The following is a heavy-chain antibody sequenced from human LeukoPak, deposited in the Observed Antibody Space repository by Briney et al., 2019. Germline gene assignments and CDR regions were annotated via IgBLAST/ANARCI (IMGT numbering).Heavy chain of an antibody. CDR3: ARHYNPVVVVVAATLPWFDP. D-gene: IGHD2-15*01. Sequence: SETLSLTCTVSGGSISSSSYYWGWIRQPPGKGLEWIGSIYYSGSTYYNPSLKSRVTISVDTSKNQFSLKLSSVTAADTAVYYCARHYNPVVVVVAATLPWFDPWGQGTLVTVSS. CDR1: GGSISSSSYY. V-gene: IGHV4-39*01. J-gene: IGHJ5*02. CDR2: IYYSGST.